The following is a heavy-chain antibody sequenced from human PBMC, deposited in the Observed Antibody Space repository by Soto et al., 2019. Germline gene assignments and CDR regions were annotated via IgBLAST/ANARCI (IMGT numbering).Heavy chain of an antibody. CDR2: MNPNSGNT. D-gene: IGHD6-6*01. V-gene: IGHV1-8*01. Sequence: ASVKVSCKASGYTFTSYDINWVRQATGQGLEWMGWMNPNSGNTGYAQKFQGRVTMTRNTSISTAYMELSSLRSEGTAVYYCARLFEYSSSSFYYYYYYGMDVWGQGTTVTVSS. J-gene: IGHJ6*02. CDR3: ARLFEYSSSSFYYYYYYGMDV. CDR1: GYTFTSYD.